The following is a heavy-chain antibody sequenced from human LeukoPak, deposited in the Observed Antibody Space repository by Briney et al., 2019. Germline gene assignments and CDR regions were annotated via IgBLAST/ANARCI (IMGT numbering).Heavy chain of an antibody. J-gene: IGHJ4*02. Sequence: PGGSLRLSCAASGFTFSSYDMHWVRQATGKGLEWVSAIGTAGDTYYPGSVEGRFPISRENAKNSLYRQMNSLRAGDTAVYYCARGTSGVRGGILRSSEFDYWGQGTLVTVSS. D-gene: IGHD3-10*01. CDR1: GFTFSSYD. V-gene: IGHV3-13*01. CDR3: ARGTSGVRGGILRSSEFDY. CDR2: IGTAGDT.